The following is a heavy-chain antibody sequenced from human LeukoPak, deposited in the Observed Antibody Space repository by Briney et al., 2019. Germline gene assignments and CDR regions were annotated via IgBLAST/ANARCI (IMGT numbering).Heavy chain of an antibody. J-gene: IGHJ4*02. D-gene: IGHD3-22*01. CDR2: ISYDGSNK. Sequence: GRSLRLSCAASGFTFSSYAMHWVRQAPGKGLEWVAVISYDGSNKYYADSVKGRFTISRDNSKNTLYLQMNSLRAEDTAVYYCARESSGYYLDYWGQGTLVTVSS. CDR3: ARESSGYYLDY. V-gene: IGHV3-30-3*01. CDR1: GFTFSSYA.